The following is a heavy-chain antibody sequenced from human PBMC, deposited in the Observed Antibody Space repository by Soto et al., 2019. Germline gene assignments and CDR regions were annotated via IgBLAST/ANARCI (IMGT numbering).Heavy chain of an antibody. CDR1: GGTFSSYA. J-gene: IGHJ1*01. CDR3: ARHPTRRQDPGDYFQH. Sequence: QVQLVQSGAEVKKPGSSVKVSCKASGGTFSSYAISWVRQAPGQGLEWMGGIIPIFGTANYAQKFQGRVTITADESTSTAYMELSSMRSEDTAVYYCARHPTRRQDPGDYFQHWGQGTLVTVSS. CDR2: IIPIFGTA. D-gene: IGHD2-15*01. V-gene: IGHV1-69*01.